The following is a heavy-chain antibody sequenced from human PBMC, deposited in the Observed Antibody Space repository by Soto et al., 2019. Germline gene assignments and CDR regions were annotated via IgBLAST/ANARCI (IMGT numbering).Heavy chain of an antibody. J-gene: IGHJ5*02. CDR1: GYTFTSYG. CDR2: ISAYNGNT. Sequence: SVEVSLKASGYTFTSYGISWGRQAPGQGLEWMGWISAYNGNTNYAQKLQGRVTMTTDTSTSTAYMELRSLRSDDTAVYYCARGPYYDFWSGYYNWFDPWGQGTLVTVSS. D-gene: IGHD3-3*01. CDR3: ARGPYYDFWSGYYNWFDP. V-gene: IGHV1-18*01.